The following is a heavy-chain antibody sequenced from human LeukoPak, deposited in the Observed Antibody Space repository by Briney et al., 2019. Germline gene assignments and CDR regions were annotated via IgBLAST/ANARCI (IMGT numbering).Heavy chain of an antibody. V-gene: IGHV3-7*05. D-gene: IGHD5-24*01. CDR1: GFIFSTYW. J-gene: IGHJ3*01. Sequence: GRSLRLSCAASGFIFSTYWMSWVRLAPGKGLEWVANINQDGSETFYVDSVKGRFTISRDNGKNSMFVQMDSLRAEDTAVYYCVRGFDGYFGFDLWGQGTMVTVSS. CDR2: INQDGSET. CDR3: VRGFDGYFGFDL.